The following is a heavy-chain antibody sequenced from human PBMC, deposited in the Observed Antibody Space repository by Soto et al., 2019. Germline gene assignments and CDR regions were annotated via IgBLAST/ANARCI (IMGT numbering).Heavy chain of an antibody. Sequence: GASVKLCCKASGGTFSSYAISWVRQAPGQGLEWMGGIIPIFGTANYAQKFQGRVTITADKSTSTAYMELSSLRSEDTAVYYCARGYSSGGYGMDVWGQGSTVIVSS. CDR2: IIPIFGTA. J-gene: IGHJ6*02. CDR3: ARGYSSGGYGMDV. V-gene: IGHV1-69*06. CDR1: GGTFSSYA. D-gene: IGHD6-19*01.